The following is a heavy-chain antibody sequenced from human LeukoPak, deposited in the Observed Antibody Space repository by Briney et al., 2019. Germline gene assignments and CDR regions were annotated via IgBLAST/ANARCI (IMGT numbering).Heavy chain of an antibody. V-gene: IGHV4-59*01. CDR3: ARGALIVGATSFDY. J-gene: IGHJ4*02. CDR1: GGSIIIYN. D-gene: IGHD1-26*01. Sequence: NPSETLSLTCTVSGGSIIIYNWSWIRHPPGRGLEWIGYIYYSGSTNYNPSLKSRVTISVNTSRNQFSLKLSPVTAADTAVYYCARGALIVGATSFDYWGQGTLVTVSS. CDR2: IYYSGST.